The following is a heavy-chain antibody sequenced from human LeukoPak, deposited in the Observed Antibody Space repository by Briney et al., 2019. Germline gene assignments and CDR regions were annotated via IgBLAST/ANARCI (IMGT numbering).Heavy chain of an antibody. D-gene: IGHD3-22*01. V-gene: IGHV1-24*01. CDR2: FDPEDGET. Sequence: ASVKVSCKVSGYTLTELSMHWVRQAPGKGLEWMGGFDPEDGETIYAQKFQGRVTMTEDTSTDTAYMELSSLRSEDTAVYYCARVAGTYYYDSSGYYEPFDFWGQGTMVTVSS. CDR1: GYTLTELS. J-gene: IGHJ3*01. CDR3: ARVAGTYYYDSSGYYEPFDF.